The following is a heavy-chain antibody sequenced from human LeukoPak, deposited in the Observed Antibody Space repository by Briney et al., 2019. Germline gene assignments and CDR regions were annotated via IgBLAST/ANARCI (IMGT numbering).Heavy chain of an antibody. CDR2: IYYSGST. J-gene: IGHJ4*02. CDR3: ARGTYYSSSGSYYNLDQ. D-gene: IGHD3-10*01. V-gene: IGHV4-31*03. CDR1: GGSISSGGYY. Sequence: SETLSLTCTVSGGSISSGGYYWSWIRQHPGKGLEWIGHIYYSGSTYYNPSLKSRVTISVDTSKNQFSLRLSSVTAADTAVYYCARGTYYSSSGSYYNLDQWGQGTLVTVSS.